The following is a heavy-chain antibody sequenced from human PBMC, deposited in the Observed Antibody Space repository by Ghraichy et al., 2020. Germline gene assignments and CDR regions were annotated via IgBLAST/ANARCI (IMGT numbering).Heavy chain of an antibody. J-gene: IGHJ6*02. Sequence: ETLSLTCAASGFTFNHYRMSWVRQAPGKGLEWVANIKQDGSEKYYVDSVKGRFTISRDNAKNSLYLQMNSLRAEDTAVYYCARRWGDGYGMDVWGQGTTVTVSS. D-gene: IGHD2-21*02. CDR1: GFTFNHYR. V-gene: IGHV3-7*01. CDR3: ARRWGDGYGMDV. CDR2: IKQDGSEK.